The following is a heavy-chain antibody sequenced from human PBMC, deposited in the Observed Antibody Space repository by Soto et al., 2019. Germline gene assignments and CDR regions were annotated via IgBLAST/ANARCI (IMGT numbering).Heavy chain of an antibody. CDR3: ATLLIAARPPGDDY. D-gene: IGHD6-6*01. CDR1: GYTLTELS. Sequence: ASVKVSCKVSGYTLTELSMHWVRQAPGKGLEWMGGFDPEDGETIYAQKFQGRVTMTEDTSTDTAYMELSSLRSEDTAVYYCATLLIAARPPGDDYWGQGTLVTVSS. CDR2: FDPEDGET. J-gene: IGHJ4*02. V-gene: IGHV1-24*01.